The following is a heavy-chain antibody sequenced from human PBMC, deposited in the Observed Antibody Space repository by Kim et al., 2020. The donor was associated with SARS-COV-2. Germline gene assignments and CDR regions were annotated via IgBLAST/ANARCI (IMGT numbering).Heavy chain of an antibody. Sequence: YYNPSLKSRGTISVDTSKNQFSLKLSSVTAADTAVYYCARHDTSNYGIDYWGQGTLVTVSS. CDR3: ARHDTSNYGIDY. J-gene: IGHJ4*02. D-gene: IGHD4-17*01. V-gene: IGHV4-39*01.